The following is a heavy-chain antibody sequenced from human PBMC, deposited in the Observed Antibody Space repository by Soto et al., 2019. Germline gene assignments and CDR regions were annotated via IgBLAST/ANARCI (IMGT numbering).Heavy chain of an antibody. Sequence: PGGSLRLSCAASGFTLRSYAMSWVRQAPGKGLEWVSTISAGGGSTYYADSVRGRFTISSDNSKTTLYLQMDSLRAEDTAVYYCANQYFDYWGQGTLVTVSS. CDR3: ANQYFDY. J-gene: IGHJ4*02. CDR1: GFTLRSYA. CDR2: ISAGGGST. V-gene: IGHV3-23*01.